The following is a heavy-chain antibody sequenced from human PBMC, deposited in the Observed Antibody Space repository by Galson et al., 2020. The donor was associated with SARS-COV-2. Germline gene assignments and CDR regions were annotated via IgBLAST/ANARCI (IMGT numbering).Heavy chain of an antibody. Sequence: SGPTLVKHTQTLTLTCTFSGFTLSTSGMCVGWIRQPPGRALEWLALIAWADDKYYTSSLKTRLTISKDQSKNQVVLTMTNLAPVDTATYYCARIRKDRSGAFDHWGQGALVTVSS. V-gene: IGHV2-70*01. CDR3: ARIRKDRSGAFDH. CDR2: IAWADDK. D-gene: IGHD2-15*01. CDR1: GFTLSTSGMC. J-gene: IGHJ4*02.